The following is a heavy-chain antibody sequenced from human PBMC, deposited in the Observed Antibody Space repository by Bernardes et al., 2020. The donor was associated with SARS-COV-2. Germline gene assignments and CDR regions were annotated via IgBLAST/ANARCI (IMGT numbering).Heavy chain of an antibody. D-gene: IGHD4-17*01. Sequence: GGSLRLSCAASGFTFSSYWMNWVRQAPGKGLEWVSVIYGGGTTYYADSVKGRFTISRDDSKNTLYLQMNSLRAEDTAMYYCATSINYGDYPSYYYGMDVWGQGTTVTVSS. J-gene: IGHJ6*02. CDR2: IYGGGTT. CDR1: GFTFSSYW. V-gene: IGHV3-53*01. CDR3: ATSINYGDYPSYYYGMDV.